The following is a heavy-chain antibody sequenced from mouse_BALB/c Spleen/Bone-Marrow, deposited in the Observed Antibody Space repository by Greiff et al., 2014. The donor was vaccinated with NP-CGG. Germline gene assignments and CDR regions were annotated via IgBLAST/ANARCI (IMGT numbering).Heavy chain of an antibody. CDR1: GFTFSNYA. CDR3: ARNDGYFD. J-gene: IGHJ3*01. CDR2: ISSGGSYT. D-gene: IGHD2-3*01. Sequence: DVQLVESGGGLVKPGGSLKLSCAASGFTFSNYAMPWARQTPEKRLEWVASISSGGSYTYCPDSVKGRITISRDNAKNTLYLQMSSLRSEDTAMYYCARNDGYFDWGQGTLVTVSA. V-gene: IGHV5-9-3*01.